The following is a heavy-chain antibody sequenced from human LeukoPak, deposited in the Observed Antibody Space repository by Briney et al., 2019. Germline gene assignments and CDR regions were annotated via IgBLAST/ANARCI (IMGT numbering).Heavy chain of an antibody. CDR3: AKELITMIESGGGAFDI. D-gene: IGHD3-22*01. V-gene: IGHV3-9*01. CDR2: ISWNSGSI. J-gene: IGHJ3*02. CDR1: GFTFDDYA. Sequence: GGSLRLSCAASGFTFDDYAMHWVRQAPGKGLEWVSGISWNSGSIGYADSVKGRFTISRDNAKNSLYLQMNSLRAEDTASYYCAKELITMIESGGGAFDIWGQGTMVTVSS.